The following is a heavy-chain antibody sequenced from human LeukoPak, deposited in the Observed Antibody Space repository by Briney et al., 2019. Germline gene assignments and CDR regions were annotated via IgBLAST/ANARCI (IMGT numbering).Heavy chain of an antibody. Sequence: SETLSLTCAVSGGSISSTNWWSWVRQPPGKGLEWIGEIYRSGTTNYKPSLKSRVTISLDKSRNHFSLKLTSVTAADSAVYYCARRSPYSTGWSSYFDYWGQGALVTVSS. CDR2: IYRSGTT. D-gene: IGHD6-19*01. CDR3: ARRSPYSTGWSSYFDY. J-gene: IGHJ4*02. CDR1: GGSISSTNW. V-gene: IGHV4-4*02.